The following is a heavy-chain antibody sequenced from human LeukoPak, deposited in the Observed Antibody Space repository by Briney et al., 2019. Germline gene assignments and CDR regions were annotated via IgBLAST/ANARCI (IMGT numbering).Heavy chain of an antibody. J-gene: IGHJ6*02. CDR2: INAGNGNT. V-gene: IGHV1-3*01. CDR3: ARGSDYYYGMDV. CDR1: GCTFTSYA. Sequence: ASVTVSCTASGCTFTSYAMHWVRQAPGQRLEWMGWINAGNGNTKYSQKFQGRVTITRDTSASTAYMELSSLRSEDTAVYYCARGSDYYYGMDVWGQGTTVTVSS.